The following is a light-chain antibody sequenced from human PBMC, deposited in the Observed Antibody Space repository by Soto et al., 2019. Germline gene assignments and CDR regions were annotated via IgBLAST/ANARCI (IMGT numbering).Light chain of an antibody. J-gene: IGKJ1*01. CDR2: DAS. CDR1: QSVSTN. Sequence: EIVLTQSPGTLSLSPGEGATLSCRASQSVSTNFFAWYQQKPGQAPRLLIYDASNRATGIPARFSGSGSGTDFTLTISSLEPEDFAVYYCQQRSNWPRTFGQGTKVDIK. CDR3: QQRSNWPRT. V-gene: IGKV3-11*01.